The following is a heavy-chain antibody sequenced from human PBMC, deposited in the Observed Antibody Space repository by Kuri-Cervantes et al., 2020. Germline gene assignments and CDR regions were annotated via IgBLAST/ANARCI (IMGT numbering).Heavy chain of an antibody. Sequence: SVKVSCKASGGTFSSYAISWVRQAPGQGLEWMGGIIPIFGTANYAQKFQGRVTITTDESTSTAYMELSSLRSEDTAVYYCARDIGPYGQDPDYWGQGTLVTVSS. V-gene: IGHV1-69*05. CDR2: IIPIFGTA. J-gene: IGHJ4*02. CDR1: GGTFSSYA. D-gene: IGHD4-17*01. CDR3: ARDIGPYGQDPDY.